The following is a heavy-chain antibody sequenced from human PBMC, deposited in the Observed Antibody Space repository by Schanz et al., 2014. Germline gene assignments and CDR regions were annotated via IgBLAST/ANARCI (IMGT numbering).Heavy chain of an antibody. CDR3: LAPDYGMDV. J-gene: IGHJ6*02. Sequence: EVQLVESGGGLVQPGGSLRLSCTASGFTFSSYSMNWVRQAPGKGLEWVSVIGVDGTTTYYADSVKGRFTISRDNSKNTLYLQMNSLRPEDTAVYYCLAPDYGMDVWGQGTTVTVSS. CDR2: IGVDGTTT. CDR1: GFTFSSYS. V-gene: IGHV3-23*04.